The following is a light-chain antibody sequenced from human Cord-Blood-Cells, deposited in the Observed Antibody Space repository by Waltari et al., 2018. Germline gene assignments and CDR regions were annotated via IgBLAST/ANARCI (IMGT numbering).Light chain of an antibody. CDR3: STYTSRSTVV. V-gene: IGLV2-14*03. J-gene: IGLJ2*01. CDR1: SSDVGGYNY. Sequence: QSALTQPASVSGSPGQSITISCTRTSSDVGGYNYVSWYQHHPGKAPKLMIYAVSNRPSGHSTRVSGYKAGNTASLTISGLQAEDEADYYCSTYTSRSTVVFGGGTKLTVL. CDR2: AVS.